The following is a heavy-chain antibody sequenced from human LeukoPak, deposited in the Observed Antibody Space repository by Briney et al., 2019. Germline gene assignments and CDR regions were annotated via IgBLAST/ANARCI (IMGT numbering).Heavy chain of an antibody. V-gene: IGHV1-46*01. CDR1: GYTLTELS. D-gene: IGHD3-10*01. J-gene: IGHJ4*02. Sequence: GASVKVSCKVSGYTLTELSMHWVRQAPGQGLEWMGIINPSGGSTSYAQKFQGRVTMTRDTSTSTVYMELSSLRSEDTAVYYCARLSQVRGFDYWGQGTLVTVSS. CDR2: INPSGGST. CDR3: ARLSQVRGFDY.